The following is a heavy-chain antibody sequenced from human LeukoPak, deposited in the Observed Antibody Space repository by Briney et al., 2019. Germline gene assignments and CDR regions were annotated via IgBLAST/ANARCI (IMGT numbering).Heavy chain of an antibody. CDR1: GFTFSDYY. D-gene: IGHD3-10*01. V-gene: IGHV3-11*04. Sequence: GRSLRLSCAASGFTFSDYYMSWIRQAPGKGLEWVSYISSSDSTIYYVDSVKGRFTISRDNAKNSLYLQMNSLRAEDTAVYYCARGFGSGTYYKLWGQGTLVTVSS. CDR3: ARGFGSGTYYKL. CDR2: ISSSDSTI. J-gene: IGHJ4*02.